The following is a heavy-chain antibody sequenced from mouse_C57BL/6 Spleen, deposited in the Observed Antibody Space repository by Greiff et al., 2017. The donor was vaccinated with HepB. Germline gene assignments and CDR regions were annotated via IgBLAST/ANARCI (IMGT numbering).Heavy chain of an antibody. CDR3: ARRTSTGYDYDGYFDV. V-gene: IGHV1-55*01. J-gene: IGHJ1*03. CDR2: IYPGSGST. Sequence: QVQLQQPGAELVKPGASVKMSCKASGYTFTSYWITWVKQRPGQGLEWIGDIYPGSGSTNYNEKFKSKATLTVDTSSSTAYMQLSSLTSEDSAVYYCARRTSTGYDYDGYFDVWGTGTTVTVSS. D-gene: IGHD2-4*01. CDR1: GYTFTSYW.